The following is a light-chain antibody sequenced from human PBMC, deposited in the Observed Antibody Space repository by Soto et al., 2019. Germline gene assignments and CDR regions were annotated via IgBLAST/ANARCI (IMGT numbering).Light chain of an antibody. CDR3: QQANNFPLT. CDR2: AAS. V-gene: IGKV1-12*01. CDR1: QGVSSW. Sequence: DLQLTQSPSSVSASVGDRVTITCRASQGVSSWLAWYQQRPGKAPKLLISAASTLQGGVPSRFSGSGSGTDFTLTISSLQPEDFATYYCQQANNFPLTFGQGTRLDIK. J-gene: IGKJ5*01.